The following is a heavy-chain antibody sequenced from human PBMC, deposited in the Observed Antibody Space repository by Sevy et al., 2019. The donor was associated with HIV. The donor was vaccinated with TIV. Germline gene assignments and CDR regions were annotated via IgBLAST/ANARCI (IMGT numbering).Heavy chain of an antibody. CDR1: GFTFSKYP. CDR2: ISSSSNNI. CDR3: ARDGGCSSTACLLYFDY. D-gene: IGHD2-2*01. J-gene: IGHJ4*02. Sequence: GGSLRLSCVASGFTFSKYPLNWVRQAPGKGLEWVSSISSSSNNIYYGDSLKGRFTISRDNAKNSLYLQMNSLRADDTAVYYCARDGGCSSTACLLYFDYWGQGTLVTVSS. V-gene: IGHV3-21*01.